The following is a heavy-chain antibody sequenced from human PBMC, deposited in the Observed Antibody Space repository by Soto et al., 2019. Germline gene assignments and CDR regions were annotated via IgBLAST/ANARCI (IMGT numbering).Heavy chain of an antibody. V-gene: IGHV1-69*08. Sequence: QVQLVQSGAEVKKPGSSVKVSCKASGGTFSSYTISWVRQAPGQGLEWMGRIIPILGIANYAQKFQGRVTITADKSTSTAYMELSSLRSEDTAVYYCARDPIEGGYSYGLGGNWFDPWGQGTLVTVSS. CDR3: ARDPIEGGYSYGLGGNWFDP. D-gene: IGHD5-18*01. CDR2: IIPILGIA. CDR1: GGTFSSYT. J-gene: IGHJ5*02.